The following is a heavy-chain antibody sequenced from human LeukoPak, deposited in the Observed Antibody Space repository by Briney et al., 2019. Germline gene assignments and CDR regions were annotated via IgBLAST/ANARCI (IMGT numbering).Heavy chain of an antibody. CDR3: ARSPSKWELPDY. CDR2: INPNTGGP. J-gene: IGHJ4*02. Sequence: GASVKVSCKASGYTFTGYFMHWVRQAPGQGLEWMGWINPNTGGPNYAQKFQGRVTMTRDTSINTAYLELSRLRSDDTAVYYCARSPSKWELPDYWGQGTLVTVSS. CDR1: GYTFTGYF. V-gene: IGHV1-2*02. D-gene: IGHD1-26*01.